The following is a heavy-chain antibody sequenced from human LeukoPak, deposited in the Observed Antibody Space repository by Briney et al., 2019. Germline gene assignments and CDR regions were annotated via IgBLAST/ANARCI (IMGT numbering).Heavy chain of an antibody. CDR1: GYTFTKYG. CDR3: ARQLLEWSPKSSYYSYYYMDV. Sequence: ASVTVSCKASGYTFTKYGISWVRQAPRQGLEWMGWISAYNGNTNYAQKFQGRVTMTTETSTKTAYMELRSLTSDDTAVYYCARQLLEWSPKSSYYSYYYMDVWGQGTTVTVSS. J-gene: IGHJ6*03. CDR2: ISAYNGNT. D-gene: IGHD3-3*01. V-gene: IGHV1-18*01.